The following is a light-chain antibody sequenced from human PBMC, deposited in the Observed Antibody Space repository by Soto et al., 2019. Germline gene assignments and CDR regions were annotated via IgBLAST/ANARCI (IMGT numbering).Light chain of an antibody. CDR1: QSFRCL. J-gene: IGKJ5*01. CDR2: DAY. CDR3: QQRYMLHIT. V-gene: IGKV3-11*01. Sequence: VLTQAPVSLSLSPGARASLSCRASQSFRCLLAWYQQKPGQAPRLLIYDAYNRATGIPPRFRGSRSGTDFTLINSSVEPDDTVVYYCQQRYMLHITFGQGTRLEIK.